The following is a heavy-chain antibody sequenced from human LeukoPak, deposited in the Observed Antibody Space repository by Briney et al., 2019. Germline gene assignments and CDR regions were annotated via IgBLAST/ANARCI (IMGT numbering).Heavy chain of an antibody. J-gene: IGHJ4*02. CDR1: GYTFTDYY. D-gene: IGHD2-2*03. CDR2: INPNSGGT. CDR3: ARDGFCSSTSCSGVPKI. Sequence: ASVKVSCKASGYTFTDYYMHWVRQAPGQGLEWMGWINPNSGGTNYAQEFQGRVTLTRETSINTAYMELSRLRSDDTALYYCARDGFCSSTSCSGVPKIWGQGTPVTVSS. V-gene: IGHV1-2*02.